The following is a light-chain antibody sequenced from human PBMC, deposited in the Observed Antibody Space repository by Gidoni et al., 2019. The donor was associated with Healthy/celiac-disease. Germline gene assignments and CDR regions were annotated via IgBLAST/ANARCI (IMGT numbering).Light chain of an antibody. CDR3: AAWDDSLNGYV. CDR1: SSNIGSNT. J-gene: IGLJ1*01. V-gene: IGLV1-44*01. CDR2: SNN. Sequence: QSVLTQPPSASGTPGQRGTISCSGSSSNIGSNTVNWYQQLPGTAPKLLIYSNNQRPSGVPDRFSGSKSGTSASLAISGLQSEDEADYYWAAWDDSLNGYVFGTGTKVTVL.